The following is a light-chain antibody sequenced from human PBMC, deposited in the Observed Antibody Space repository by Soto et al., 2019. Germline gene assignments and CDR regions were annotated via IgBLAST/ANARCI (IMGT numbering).Light chain of an antibody. CDR1: SSDVGSYNL. J-gene: IGLJ2*01. CDR3: CSYAGSRTYVV. Sequence: QSALTQPASVSGSPGQSITISCTGTSSDVGSYNLVSWYQQHPGKAPKLMIYEGSKRPSGVSNRVSGSKSGNTASLTISGRQAEDEADYYCCSYAGSRTYVVFGGGTKVTVL. CDR2: EGS. V-gene: IGLV2-23*01.